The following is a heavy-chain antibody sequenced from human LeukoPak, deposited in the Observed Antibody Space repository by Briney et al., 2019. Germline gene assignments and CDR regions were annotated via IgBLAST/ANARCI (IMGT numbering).Heavy chain of an antibody. CDR3: ARGLHYYDSSAYYYPDTFDI. J-gene: IGHJ3*02. CDR2: ISSSSSTI. Sequence: QTGGSLRLSCAASGFTFDDYSMNWVRQAPGKGLEWVSYISSSSSTIYYADSVKGRFTISRDNAKNSLYLQMNSLRAEDTAVYYCARGLHYYDSSAYYYPDTFDIWGQGTMVTVSS. D-gene: IGHD3-22*01. CDR1: GFTFDDYS. V-gene: IGHV3-48*01.